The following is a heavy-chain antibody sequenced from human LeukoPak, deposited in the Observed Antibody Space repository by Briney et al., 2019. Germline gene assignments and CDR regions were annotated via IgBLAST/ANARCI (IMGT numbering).Heavy chain of an antibody. CDR3: AKDLLGTVTTGYFDY. V-gene: IGHV3-30*04. Sequence: GGSLRLSCAASGFTFSSYAMHWVRQAPGKGLEWVAVISYDGSNKYYADSVKGRFTISRDNSKNTLYLQMNSLRAEDTAVYYCAKDLLGTVTTGYFDYWGQGTLVTVSS. J-gene: IGHJ4*02. D-gene: IGHD4-17*01. CDR2: ISYDGSNK. CDR1: GFTFSSYA.